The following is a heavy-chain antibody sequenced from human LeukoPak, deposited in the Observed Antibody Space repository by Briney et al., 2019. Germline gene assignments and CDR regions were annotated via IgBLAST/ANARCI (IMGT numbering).Heavy chain of an antibody. Sequence: GSLRLSCAASGFPFISYGIHGVGQAPGKGLGGVAVILSDGGNKYYADSVKGRFTISRYNSKKTLFLQMKSPRAEDTAVYYCATTRYGDYRRFDYWGQGTLVTVSS. CDR2: ILSDGGNK. J-gene: IGHJ4*02. V-gene: IGHV3-30*03. CDR3: ATTRYGDYRRFDY. D-gene: IGHD4-17*01. CDR1: GFPFISYG.